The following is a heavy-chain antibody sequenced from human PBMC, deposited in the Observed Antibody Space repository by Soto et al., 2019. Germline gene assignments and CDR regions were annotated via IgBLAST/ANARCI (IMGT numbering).Heavy chain of an antibody. CDR3: AKDVWGYEYIDF. CDR2: ISGSGDST. CDR1: GFMFSSYA. J-gene: IGHJ4*02. V-gene: IGHV3-23*01. Sequence: GGSLRLSCAASGFMFSSYAMSWVRQAPGKGLELVSSISGSGDSTYYADSVKGRFTVSRDNSKKRLYLQMNSLRAEDTAIYYCAKDVWGYEYIDFWGQGSLVTVSS. D-gene: IGHD5-12*01.